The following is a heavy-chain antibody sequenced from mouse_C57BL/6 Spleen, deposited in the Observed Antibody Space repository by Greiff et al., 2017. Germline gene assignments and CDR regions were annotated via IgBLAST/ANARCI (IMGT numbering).Heavy chain of an antibody. V-gene: IGHV1-64*01. CDR3: ARGEGGYSYYFDY. CDR1: GYTFTSYW. J-gene: IGHJ2*01. Sequence: VQLQESGAELVKPGASVKLSCKASGYTFTSYWMHWVKQRPGQGLEWIGMIHPNSGSTNYNEKFKSKATLTVDKSSSTAYMQLSSLTSEDSAVYYCARGEGGYSYYFDYWGQGTTLTVSS. CDR2: IHPNSGST. D-gene: IGHD2-3*01.